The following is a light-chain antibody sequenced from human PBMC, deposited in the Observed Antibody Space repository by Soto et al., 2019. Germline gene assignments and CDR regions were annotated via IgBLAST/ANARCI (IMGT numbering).Light chain of an antibody. CDR1: SSDVGGYNY. V-gene: IGLV2-14*01. J-gene: IGLJ1*01. CDR3: SSYASSSRYV. Sequence: QCVLTQPASVTGSPGQSITISCTGTSSDVGGYNYVSWYQQHPGKAPKLMIYDVSNRPSGVSNRFSGSKSGNTASLTISGLQAEDEADYYCSSYASSSRYVFGTGTRSPS. CDR2: DVS.